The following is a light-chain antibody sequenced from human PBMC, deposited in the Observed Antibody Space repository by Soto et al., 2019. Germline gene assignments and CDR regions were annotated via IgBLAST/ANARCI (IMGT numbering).Light chain of an antibody. CDR1: SSNIGAGYD. V-gene: IGLV1-40*01. J-gene: IGLJ1*01. Sequence: QSVLTQPPSVSGAPGQRVTISCTGSSSNIGAGYDVHWYQQLPGTAPKLLIFRNNNRPSGVPDRFSGSKSGTSASLAITGLQAEDEADYYCQSYDSSLSAYVFATGTRSPP. CDR3: QSYDSSLSAYV. CDR2: RNN.